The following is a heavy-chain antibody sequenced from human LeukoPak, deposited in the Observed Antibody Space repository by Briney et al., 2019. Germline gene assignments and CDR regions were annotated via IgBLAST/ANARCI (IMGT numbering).Heavy chain of an antibody. CDR1: GGSISSYY. J-gene: IGHJ5*02. D-gene: IGHD2-15*01. V-gene: IGHV4-59*01. CDR3: ARYFGYCSGGSCYDWFDP. Sequence: SETLSLTCTVSGGSISSYYWSWIRQPPGKGLEWIGYIYYSGSTNYNPSLKSRVTISVDTSKNQFSLKLSSATAADTAVYYCARYFGYCSGGSCYDWFDPWGQGTLVTVSS. CDR2: IYYSGST.